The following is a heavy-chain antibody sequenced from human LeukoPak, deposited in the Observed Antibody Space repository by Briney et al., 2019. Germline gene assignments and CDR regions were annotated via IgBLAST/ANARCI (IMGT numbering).Heavy chain of an antibody. Sequence: SETLSLTYSVYGGYISSQYWIWLRQPAGKGLEWIGRIYTSGSTNYNHSLKSRATISVDKPKNQYSMKLSSATTVDTAVYYCAREDYCSSSDSPSMYFDLWGRGTLVTVSS. J-gene: IGHJ2*01. CDR1: GGYISSQY. V-gene: IGHV4-4*07. CDR3: AREDYCSSSDSPSMYFDL. D-gene: IGHD2/OR15-2a*01. CDR2: IYTSGST.